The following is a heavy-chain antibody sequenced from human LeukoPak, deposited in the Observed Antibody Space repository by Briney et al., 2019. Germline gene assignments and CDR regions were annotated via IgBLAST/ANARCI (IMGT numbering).Heavy chain of an antibody. J-gene: IGHJ4*02. Sequence: GGSLRLSCAASGFTFSSYGMHWVRQAPGKGLEWVAVVWYDGDNKFYADSVKGRFTISRDNSKNTLYLQMNSLRAEDTAIYYCARDGGVAAYYFDYWGQGPLVTVSS. CDR1: GFTFSSYG. D-gene: IGHD3-16*01. CDR3: ARDGGVAAYYFDY. CDR2: VWYDGDNK. V-gene: IGHV3-33*01.